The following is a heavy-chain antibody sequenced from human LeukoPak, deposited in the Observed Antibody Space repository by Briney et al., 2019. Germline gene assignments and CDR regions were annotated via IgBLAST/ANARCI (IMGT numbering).Heavy chain of an antibody. CDR3: ARETARGDY. Sequence: SETLSLTCAVYGGSFSGYYWSWIRQPPGKGLEWIGETNHSGSTNYNPSLKSRVTISVDTSKNQFSLKLSSVTAADTAVYYCARETARGDYWGQGTLVTVSS. CDR1: GGSFSGYY. D-gene: IGHD1-14*01. J-gene: IGHJ4*02. CDR2: TNHSGST. V-gene: IGHV4-34*01.